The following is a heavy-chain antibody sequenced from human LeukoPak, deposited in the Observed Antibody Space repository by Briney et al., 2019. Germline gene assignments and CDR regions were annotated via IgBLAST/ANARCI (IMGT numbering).Heavy chain of an antibody. Sequence: GGSLRLSCAAAGFTFSSYAMSWVRQAPGRGLEWVSAIGGSGSRAGNTYYADSVKGRFTISRDNSKDTLYLQMNSLRAEDIAIYDCAKVIITGSFPDFFDNWGQGTLVTVSS. CDR3: AKVIITGSFPDFFDN. D-gene: IGHD1-14*01. J-gene: IGHJ4*02. CDR1: GFTFSSYA. V-gene: IGHV3-23*01. CDR2: IGGSGSRAGNT.